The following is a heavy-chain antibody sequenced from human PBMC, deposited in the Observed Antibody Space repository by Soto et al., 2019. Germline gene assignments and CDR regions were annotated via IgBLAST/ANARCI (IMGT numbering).Heavy chain of an antibody. CDR3: ARGPHCTNGVCSAVRDAEYFQH. J-gene: IGHJ1*01. V-gene: IGHV1-69*13. D-gene: IGHD2-8*01. CDR2: IIPIFGTA. CDR1: GGTFSSYS. Sequence: ASVKLSCKASGGTFSSYSISWVRQAPGQGLEWMGGIIPIFGTANYAQKFQGRVTITADESTSTAYMELSSLRSEDTAVYYCARGPHCTNGVCSAVRDAEYFQHWGQGTLVTVSS.